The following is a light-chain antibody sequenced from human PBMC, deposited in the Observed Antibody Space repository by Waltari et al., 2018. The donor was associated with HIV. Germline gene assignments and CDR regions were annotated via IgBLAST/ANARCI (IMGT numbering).Light chain of an antibody. Sequence: QSALTQPASVSGSPGHSITISCTGTSSDIGPYEYVSWYRQHPDKAPQLLIYDVFYRPSGVSHRFSGSKSGNTASLTISGLQAEDEAVYSCSSYTTTNTIIFGGGTKLTVL. V-gene: IGLV2-14*03. J-gene: IGLJ2*01. CDR1: SSDIGPYEY. CDR2: DVF. CDR3: SSYTTTNTII.